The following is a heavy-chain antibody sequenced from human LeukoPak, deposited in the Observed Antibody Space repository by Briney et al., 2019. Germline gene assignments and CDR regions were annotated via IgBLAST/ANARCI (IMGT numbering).Heavy chain of an antibody. V-gene: IGHV4-4*07. Sequence: PSETLSLTCDVSGGSTSRRYWSWIRLPAGKGLEWIGRVHTSGSPDYSPSLKSRVTMSVDTSKNQVSLRLSSMTAADTAVYFCARVSYNAGSFISGGWFDPWGQGIRVTVSS. J-gene: IGHJ5*02. D-gene: IGHD3-10*01. CDR2: VHTSGSP. CDR3: ARVSYNAGSFISGGWFDP. CDR1: GGSTSRRY.